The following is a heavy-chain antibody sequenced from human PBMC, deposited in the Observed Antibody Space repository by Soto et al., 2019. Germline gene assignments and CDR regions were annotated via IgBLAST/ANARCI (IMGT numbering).Heavy chain of an antibody. Sequence: ASVKVSCKASRYTFTNFYIHWLRQAPGQGLEWMGIINPSGGSTTYPQKFQGRVTMTRDTSTSTVHMELITLRSEDTAVYYCARSQVGRTLDVWGPGTTVTVAS. J-gene: IGHJ6*02. CDR3: ARSQVGRTLDV. V-gene: IGHV1-46*01. CDR2: INPSGGST. CDR1: RYTFTNFY. D-gene: IGHD1-26*01.